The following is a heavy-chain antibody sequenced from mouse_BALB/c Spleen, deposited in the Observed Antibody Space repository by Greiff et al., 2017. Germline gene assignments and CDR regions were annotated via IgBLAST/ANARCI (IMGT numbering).Heavy chain of an antibody. CDR2: INPSTGYT. CDR3: ATYYRYYFDY. Sequence: LEESGAELAKPGASVKMSCKASGYTFTSYWMHWVKQRPGQGLEWIGYINPSTGYTEYNQKFKDKATLTADKSSSTAYMQLSSLTSEDSAVYYCATYYRYYFDYWGQGTTLTVSS. J-gene: IGHJ2*01. V-gene: IGHV1-7*01. D-gene: IGHD2-14*01. CDR1: GYTFTSYW.